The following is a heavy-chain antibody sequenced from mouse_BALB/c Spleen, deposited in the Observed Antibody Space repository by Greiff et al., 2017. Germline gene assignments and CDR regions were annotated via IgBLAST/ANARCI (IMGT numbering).Heavy chain of an antibody. V-gene: IGHV1-9*01. CDR2: ILPGSGST. J-gene: IGHJ4*01. D-gene: IGHD2-14*01. CDR1: GYTFSSYW. CDR3: AREYDDYAIDY. Sequence: QVQLQQSGAELMKPGASVKISCKATGYTFSSYWIEWVKQRPGHGLEWIGEILPGSGSTNYNEKFKGKATFTADTSSNTAYMQLSSLTSEDSAVYCCAREYDDYAIDYWGQGTSVTVSS.